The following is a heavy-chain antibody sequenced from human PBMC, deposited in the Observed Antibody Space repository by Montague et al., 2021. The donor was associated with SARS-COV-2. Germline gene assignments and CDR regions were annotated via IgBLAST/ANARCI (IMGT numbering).Heavy chain of an antibody. V-gene: IGHV4-34*01. D-gene: IGHD1-26*01. CDR3: ASGDDNGSGYLDV. CDR2: INHSGTT. J-gene: IGHJ6*03. CDR1: DGSFSDFY. Sequence: SETLSLTCAVFDGSFSDFYWSWIRQPPGKGLEWIGEINHSGTTYXNPXLKSRVTISVDTSKNQFSLKLDSVTAADAAVYYCASGDDNGSGYLDVWGKGTMVTVSS.